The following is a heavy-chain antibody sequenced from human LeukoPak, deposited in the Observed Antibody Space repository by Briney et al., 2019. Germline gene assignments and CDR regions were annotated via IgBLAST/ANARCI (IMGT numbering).Heavy chain of an antibody. CDR3: AKDSAAPITITMVRGRWYFDY. D-gene: IGHD3-10*01. CDR2: IRYDGTNK. V-gene: IGHV3-30*02. J-gene: IGHJ4*02. Sequence: PGGSLRLSCAASGFTVSSYGMHWVRQAPGKGLEWVTFIRYDGTNKYYADSVKGRFTISRDNSKNTLYLQMNSLRAEDTAVYYCAKDSAAPITITMVRGRWYFDYWGQGTLVTVSS. CDR1: GFTVSSYG.